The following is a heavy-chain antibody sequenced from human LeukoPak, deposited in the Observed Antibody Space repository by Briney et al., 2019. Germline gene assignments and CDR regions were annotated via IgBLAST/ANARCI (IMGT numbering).Heavy chain of an antibody. V-gene: IGHV4-39*07. J-gene: IGHJ4*02. CDR3: ARRLKLRSAMVLTYFDY. D-gene: IGHD4/OR15-4a*01. CDR1: GGSIGSNNYY. Sequence: PSETLSLTCTVSGGSIGSNNYYWGWIRQPPGKGLEWIGSIYYSGYTYYNPSLKSRVTISVDTSKNQFSLKLSSVTAADTAVYYCARRLKLRSAMVLTYFDYWGQGTLVTVSS. CDR2: IYYSGYT.